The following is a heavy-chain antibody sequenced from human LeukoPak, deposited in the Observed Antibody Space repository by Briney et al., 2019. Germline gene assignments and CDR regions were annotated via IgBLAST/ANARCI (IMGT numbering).Heavy chain of an antibody. V-gene: IGHV3-11*03. CDR2: ISSSGSNT. CDR3: ARYFYDNSGYYPVFDY. CDR1: GFTFSDYY. J-gene: IGHJ4*02. D-gene: IGHD3-22*01. Sequence: PGGSLRLSCAASGFTFSDYYMSWIRQAPGKGLEWVSYISSSGSNTNYADSVKGRFTISRDNAKNSLYLQMNSLRAEDTAVYYCARYFYDNSGYYPVFDYWGQGALVTVSP.